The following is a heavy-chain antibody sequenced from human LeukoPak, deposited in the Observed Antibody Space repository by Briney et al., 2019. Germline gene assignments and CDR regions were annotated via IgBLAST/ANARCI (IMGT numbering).Heavy chain of an antibody. Sequence: GGSLRLSCSASRFTFSSYGMHWVRQAPGKGLEWVAFIRYDGSNKYYADSVNGRFSISRDNSKNTLYLQMNNLRAEDTAVYYCAKDFEAHVATPGWLDYWGQGTLVTVSS. D-gene: IGHD3-9*01. J-gene: IGHJ4*02. CDR1: RFTFSSYG. CDR2: IRYDGSNK. V-gene: IGHV3-30*02. CDR3: AKDFEAHVATPGWLDY.